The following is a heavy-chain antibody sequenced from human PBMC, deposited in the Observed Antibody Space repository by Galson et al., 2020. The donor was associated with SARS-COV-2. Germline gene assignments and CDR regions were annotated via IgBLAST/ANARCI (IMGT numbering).Heavy chain of an antibody. CDR2: IYWNVDK. Sequence: SGPTLVKPTQTLTLTCTFSGFSLTTGGLGVGWIRQPPGKALELVAVIYWNVDKRYSPSLKSRLTITKDTSKNQVVLTMTNMYPVDTGTDYCARAADVAGGGFDVWGQGAMVNASS. CDR3: ARAADVAGGGFDV. D-gene: IGHD6-13*01. CDR1: GFSLTTGGLG. J-gene: IGHJ3*01. V-gene: IGHV2-5*04.